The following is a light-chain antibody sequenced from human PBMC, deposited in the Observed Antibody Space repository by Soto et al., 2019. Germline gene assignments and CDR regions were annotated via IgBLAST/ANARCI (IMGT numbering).Light chain of an antibody. V-gene: IGKV1-39*01. Sequence: DIQMTQSPSSLSASVGDRVTITCRASQSITSYLNWYLQKPGKAPELLIHAASRLQSGVPSRFSGSGSGTDFTLTISSLQPEDFATYYCQQTHGTPQTFGQGTKVDIK. J-gene: IGKJ1*01. CDR3: QQTHGTPQT. CDR1: QSITSY. CDR2: AAS.